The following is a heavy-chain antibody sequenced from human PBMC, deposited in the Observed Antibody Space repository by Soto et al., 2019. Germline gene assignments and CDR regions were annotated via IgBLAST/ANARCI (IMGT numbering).Heavy chain of an antibody. V-gene: IGHV1-8*01. J-gene: IGHJ6*03. Sequence: ASVKVSCKASGYTFTSYDINWVRQATGQGLEWMGWMNPNSGNTGYAQKFKGRVTMTRNTSISTAYMELSSLRSEDTAVYYCARERKVTYYYGSGSYTHPGYMDVWGKGTTVTVSS. CDR3: ARERKVTYYYGSGSYTHPGYMDV. CDR2: MNPNSGNT. D-gene: IGHD3-10*01. CDR1: GYTFTSYD.